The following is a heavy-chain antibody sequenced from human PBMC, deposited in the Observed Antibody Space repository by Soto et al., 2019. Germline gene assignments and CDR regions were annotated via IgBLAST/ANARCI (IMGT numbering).Heavy chain of an antibody. D-gene: IGHD3-16*02. CDR2: INHSGST. J-gene: IGHJ4*02. CDR3: ARGRLHLGELSYNYSDF. CDR1: GGSFSGYF. Sequence: SETLSLTCAVYGGSFSGYFWSWIRQSPGKGLEWIGEINHSGSTNYIPSLKSRVTISVDTSKNQFSLKLSSVTAADTAVYYCARGRLHLGELSYNYSDFWGQGTLVTVSS. V-gene: IGHV4-34*01.